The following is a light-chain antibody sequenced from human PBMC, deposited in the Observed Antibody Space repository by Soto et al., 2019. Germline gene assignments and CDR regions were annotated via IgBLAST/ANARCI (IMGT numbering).Light chain of an antibody. CDR1: TSDVGTYDI. Sequence: QSALTQPPSVSGSPGQSITISCTGTTSDVGTYDIVSWYQQDPGKAHKLIIYEASKRPSGVSTRFSGSRSGNAAYLTISGLQSEDESDYYCCSWGGRPHCVFGGGTKVTVL. CDR2: EAS. V-gene: IGLV2-23*01. CDR3: CSWGGRPHCV. J-gene: IGLJ3*02.